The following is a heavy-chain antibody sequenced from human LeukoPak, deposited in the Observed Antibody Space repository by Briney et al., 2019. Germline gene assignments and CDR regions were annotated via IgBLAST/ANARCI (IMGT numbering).Heavy chain of an antibody. D-gene: IGHD2-15*01. CDR2: INHSGST. Sequence: SETLSLTCAVYGGSFSGYYWSWIRQPPGKGLEWIGEINHSGSTNYNPSLKSRVTISVDTSKNQFSLKLSSVTAADTAVYYCARGSWELLLADYYYYYMDVWGKGTTVTVSS. J-gene: IGHJ6*03. CDR3: ARGSWELLLADYYYYYMDV. V-gene: IGHV4-34*01. CDR1: GGSFSGYY.